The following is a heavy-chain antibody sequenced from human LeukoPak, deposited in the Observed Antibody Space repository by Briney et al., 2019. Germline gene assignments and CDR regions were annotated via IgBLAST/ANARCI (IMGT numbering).Heavy chain of an antibody. CDR1: GVTLSTYA. CDR2: ISSSGSGDNT. Sequence: GGSLRLSCAASGVTLSTYAMSWARQAPGKGLEWVSGISSSGSGDNTYYADSVKGRFTISRDNAKNSLYLQMNSLRAEDTAVYYCANSAYDSSGYMGYWGQGTLVTVSS. CDR3: ANSAYDSSGYMGY. D-gene: IGHD3-22*01. V-gene: IGHV3-21*01. J-gene: IGHJ4*02.